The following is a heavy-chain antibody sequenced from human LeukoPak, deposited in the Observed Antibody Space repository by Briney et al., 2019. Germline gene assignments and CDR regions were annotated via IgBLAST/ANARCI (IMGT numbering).Heavy chain of an antibody. CDR2: IYYSGST. CDR1: GGSISSYY. J-gene: IGHJ3*02. Sequence: SETLSLTCTVYGGSISSYYWSWIRQPPGKGLEWIGYIYYSGSTNYNPSLKSRVTISVDTSKNQFSLKLSSVTAADTAVYYCARDVHLGAFDIWGQGTMVTVSS. V-gene: IGHV4-59*01. CDR3: ARDVHLGAFDI.